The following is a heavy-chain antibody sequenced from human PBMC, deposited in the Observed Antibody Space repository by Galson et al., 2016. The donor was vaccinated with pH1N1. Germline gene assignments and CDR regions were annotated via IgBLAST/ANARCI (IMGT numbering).Heavy chain of an antibody. J-gene: IGHJ6*01. Sequence: TLSLTCTVSGGSISGDGNYWSWVRQVPGKGLEWIGYVHYSGNTNYNPSLKSRVFISVDTSMNQFYLRLSSVTAADTAVYYCARGDFVVGEGWYNGLDVWGQVTPVSVTS. D-gene: IGHD2-15*01. CDR1: GGSISGDGNY. CDR3: ARGDFVVGEGWYNGLDV. V-gene: IGHV4-31*03. CDR2: VHYSGNT.